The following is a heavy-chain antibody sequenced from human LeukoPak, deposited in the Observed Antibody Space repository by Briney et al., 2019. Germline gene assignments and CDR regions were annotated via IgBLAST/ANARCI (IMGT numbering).Heavy chain of an antibody. V-gene: IGHV1-69*13. J-gene: IGHJ6*02. CDR2: IIPIFGTA. D-gene: IGHD3-10*01. CDR3: VRVSGSGSYYNYYYYYGMDV. CDR1: GGTFSSYA. Sequence: ASVKVSCKASGGTFSSYAISWVRQAPGQGLEWMGGIIPIFGTANYAQKFQGRVTITADESTSTAYMELSSLRSEDTAVYYCVRVSGSGSYYNYYYYYGMDVWGQGTTVTVSS.